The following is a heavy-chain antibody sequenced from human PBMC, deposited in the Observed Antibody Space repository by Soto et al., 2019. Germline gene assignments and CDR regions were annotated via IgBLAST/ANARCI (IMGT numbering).Heavy chain of an antibody. Sequence: PGGSLRLSCAASGFTFSSYWMSWVRQAPGKRLEWVANIKQDGSVKYYVDSVKGRFTISRDNAKNSLYLQMNSLRAEDTAVYYCARLHTPYYYYYGMDVWGQGTTVTVSS. CDR3: ARLHTPYYYYYGMDV. CDR2: IKQDGSVK. J-gene: IGHJ6*02. V-gene: IGHV3-7*05. CDR1: GFTFSSYW.